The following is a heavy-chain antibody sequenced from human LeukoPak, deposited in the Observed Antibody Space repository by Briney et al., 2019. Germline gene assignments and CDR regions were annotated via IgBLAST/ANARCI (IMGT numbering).Heavy chain of an antibody. V-gene: IGHV4-59*08. CDR3: ARHGSSSWYDY. D-gene: IGHD6-13*01. CDR1: GGSISSYY. J-gene: IGHJ4*02. Sequence: PSETLSLTCTVSGGSISSYYWSWIRQPPGKGLEWIGYIYYSGSTNYNPSLKSRVTISVDTSKNQFSLKLSSVTAADTAVYYCARHGSSSWYDYWGQGTLVTVSS. CDR2: IYYSGST.